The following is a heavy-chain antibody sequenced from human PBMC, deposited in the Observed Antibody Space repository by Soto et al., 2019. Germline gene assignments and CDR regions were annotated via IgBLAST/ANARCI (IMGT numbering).Heavy chain of an antibody. Sequence: EVQLLESGGGLVQPGGSLRLSCAASGFSFSSYAMSWVRQAPGKGLEWVSSVSGSGGRAYYADAVKGRFTISRDNSKNTLYLQMNRLRAEDTAVYYCAPEGTTTGGYWGQGTLVTVSS. CDR3: APEGTTTGGY. J-gene: IGHJ4*02. CDR1: GFSFSSYA. D-gene: IGHD4-17*01. CDR2: VSGSGGRA. V-gene: IGHV3-23*01.